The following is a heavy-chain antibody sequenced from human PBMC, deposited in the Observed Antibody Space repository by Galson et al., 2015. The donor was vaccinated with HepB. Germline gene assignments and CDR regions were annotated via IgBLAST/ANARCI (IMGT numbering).Heavy chain of an antibody. CDR1: GFTFSSYG. CDR2: ISYDGSNK. J-gene: IGHJ6*03. V-gene: IGHV3-30*18. D-gene: IGHD3-3*01. Sequence: SLRLSCAASGFTFSSYGMHWVRQAPGKGLEWVAVISYDGSNKYYADSVKGRFTISRDNSKNTLYLQMNSLRAEDTAVYYCAKRKFDFGSCYLGSTDYSYMLVSCTGSTFTASS. CDR3: AKRKFDFGSCYLGSTDYSYMLV.